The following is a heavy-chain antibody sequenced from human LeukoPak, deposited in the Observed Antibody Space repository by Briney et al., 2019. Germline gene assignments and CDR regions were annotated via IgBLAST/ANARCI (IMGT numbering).Heavy chain of an antibody. J-gene: IGHJ4*02. CDR1: GFTFSSYA. CDR2: ISGSGGST. CDR3: ARLLYYYDSSGLSS. D-gene: IGHD3-22*01. Sequence: GGSLRLSCAAFGFTFSSYAMSWVRQAPGKGLEWVSAISGSGGSTYYADSVKGRFTISRDNSKNTLYLQMNSLRAEDTAVYYCARLLYYYDSSGLSSWGQGTLVTVSS. V-gene: IGHV3-23*01.